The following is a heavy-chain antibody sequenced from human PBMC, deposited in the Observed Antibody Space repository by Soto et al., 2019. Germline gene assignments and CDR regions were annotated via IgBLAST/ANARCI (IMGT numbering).Heavy chain of an antibody. CDR3: ARFDSSGYYWFDP. CDR2: IYHSGST. V-gene: IGHV4-30-2*01. CDR1: GGSISSGGYP. D-gene: IGHD3-22*01. J-gene: IGHJ5*02. Sequence: SETLSLTCAVSGGSISSGGYPWSWIRQPPGKGLEWIGYIYHSGSTYYNPSLKSRVTISVDRSKNQFSLKLSSVTAADTAVYYCARFDSSGYYWFDPWGQGAPVTVSS.